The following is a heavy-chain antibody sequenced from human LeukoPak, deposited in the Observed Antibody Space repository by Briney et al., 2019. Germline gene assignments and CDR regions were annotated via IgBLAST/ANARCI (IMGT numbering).Heavy chain of an antibody. CDR1: GGSISSYY. D-gene: IGHD3-3*01. CDR3: ARSSDFWSGYYPFDY. CDR2: IYTSGST. Sequence: SETLSLTCTVSGGSISSYYWSWIRQPAGKGLEWIGRIYTSGSTNYNPSLKSRVTMSVDTSKNQFSLKLSSVTAANTAVYYRARSSDFWSGYYPFDYWGQGTLVTVSS. J-gene: IGHJ4*02. V-gene: IGHV4-4*07.